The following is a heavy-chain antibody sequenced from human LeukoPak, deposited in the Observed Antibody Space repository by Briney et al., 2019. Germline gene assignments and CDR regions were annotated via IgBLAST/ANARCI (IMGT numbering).Heavy chain of an antibody. CDR3: AKPLGYSSSWYGGIFDY. J-gene: IGHJ4*02. CDR1: GFTFSSYA. CDR2: ISGSGGST. D-gene: IGHD6-13*01. V-gene: IGHV3-23*01. Sequence: GGSLRLSCAASGFTFSSYALSWVRQAPGKGLEWVSAISGSGGSTYYADSVKGRFTISRDNSKNTLYLQMNSLRAEDTAVYYCAKPLGYSSSWYGGIFDYWGQGTLVTVSS.